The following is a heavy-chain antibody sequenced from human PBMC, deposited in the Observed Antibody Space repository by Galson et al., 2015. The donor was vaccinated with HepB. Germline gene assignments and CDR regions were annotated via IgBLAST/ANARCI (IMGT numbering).Heavy chain of an antibody. V-gene: IGHV3-23*01. CDR2: ISDRGGVT. CDR1: GFTFSSYA. D-gene: IGHD2-2*02. Sequence: SLRLSCAASGFTFSSYAMSWVRQAPGKGLEWVSGISDRGGVTNYADSVKGRFTISRDNSKNTLYLQMNSLRAEDTAVYYRASAPRSTIPPPWDYWGQGTLVTVSS. J-gene: IGHJ4*02. CDR3: ASAPRSTIPPPWDY.